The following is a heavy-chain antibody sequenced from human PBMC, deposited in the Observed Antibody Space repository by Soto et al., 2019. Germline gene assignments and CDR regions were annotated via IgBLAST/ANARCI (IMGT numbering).Heavy chain of an antibody. CDR2: ISSSGSTI. J-gene: IGHJ6*02. V-gene: IGHV3-11*01. Sequence: SLRLSCAASGFTFSDYYMSWIRQAPGKGLEWVSYISSSGSTIYYADSVKGRFTISRDNAKNSLYLQMNSLRAEDTAVYYCARVRYDFWRGYYGMDVWGQGTTVTVSS. CDR1: GFTFSDYY. CDR3: ARVRYDFWRGYYGMDV. D-gene: IGHD3-3*01.